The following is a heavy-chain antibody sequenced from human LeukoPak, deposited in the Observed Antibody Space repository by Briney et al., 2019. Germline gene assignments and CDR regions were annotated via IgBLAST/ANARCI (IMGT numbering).Heavy chain of an antibody. D-gene: IGHD2-15*01. Sequence: GGSLRLSCATSGFTFNNYNMNWVRQAPGKGLEWVSSISSSSSYIYYADSVKGRFTISRDNAKNSLYLQMNSLRAEDTAVYYCARWSPEGADWGQGTLVTVSS. J-gene: IGHJ4*02. V-gene: IGHV3-21*01. CDR2: ISSSSSYI. CDR3: ARWSPEGAD. CDR1: GFTFNNYN.